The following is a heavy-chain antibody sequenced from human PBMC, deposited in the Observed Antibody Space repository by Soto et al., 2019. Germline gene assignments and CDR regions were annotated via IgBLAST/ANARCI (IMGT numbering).Heavy chain of an antibody. CDR1: GYTFTSYD. CDR2: MNPNSGNT. Sequence: ASVKVSCKASGYTFTSYDINWVRQATGQGLEWMGWMNPNSGNTGYAQKFQGRVTMTRNTSISTAYMELSSLRSEDTAVYYCARAPKLELRLYYYYYGMDVWGQGTTVTVSS. CDR3: ARAPKLELRLYYYYYGMDV. J-gene: IGHJ6*02. V-gene: IGHV1-8*01. D-gene: IGHD1-7*01.